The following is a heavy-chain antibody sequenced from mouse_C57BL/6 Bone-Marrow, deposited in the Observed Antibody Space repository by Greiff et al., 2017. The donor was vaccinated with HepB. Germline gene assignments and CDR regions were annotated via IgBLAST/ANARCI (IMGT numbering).Heavy chain of an antibody. J-gene: IGHJ4*01. D-gene: IGHD1-1*01. Sequence: EVKLQESGAELVRPGASVKLSCTASGFNIKDDYMHWVKQRPEQGLEWIGWIDPENGDTEYASKFQGKATITADTSSNTAYLQLSSLTSEDTAVYYCTTDYGRDYAMDYWGQGTPVTVSS. CDR3: TTDYGRDYAMDY. V-gene: IGHV14-4*01. CDR1: GFNIKDDY. CDR2: IDPENGDT.